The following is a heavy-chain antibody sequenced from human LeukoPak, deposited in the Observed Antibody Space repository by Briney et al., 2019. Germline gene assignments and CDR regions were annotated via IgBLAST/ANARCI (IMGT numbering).Heavy chain of an antibody. CDR2: INPNSGGT. D-gene: IGHD3-22*01. CDR3: ARVGSSGYYPFDY. J-gene: IGHJ4*02. V-gene: IGHV1-2*02. Sequence: ASVTVSRKASGYTFTGYYMHWVRQAPGQGLEWMGWINPNSGGTNYAQKFQGRVTMTRDTSISTAYMELSRLRSDDTAVYYCARVGSSGYYPFDYWGQGTLVTVSS. CDR1: GYTFTGYY.